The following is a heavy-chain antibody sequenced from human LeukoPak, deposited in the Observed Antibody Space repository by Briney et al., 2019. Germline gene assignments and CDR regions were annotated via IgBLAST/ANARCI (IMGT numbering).Heavy chain of an antibody. V-gene: IGHV3-30*02. Sequence: PGGSLRLSCAASGFTFSSYGMHWVRQAPGKGLEWVAFIRYDGSNKYYADSVKGRFTISRDNSKNTLYLQMNSLRAEDTAVYYCARGFSGWYSLDYWGQGTLVTVSS. CDR2: IRYDGSNK. J-gene: IGHJ4*02. CDR1: GFTFSSYG. CDR3: ARGFSGWYSLDY. D-gene: IGHD6-19*01.